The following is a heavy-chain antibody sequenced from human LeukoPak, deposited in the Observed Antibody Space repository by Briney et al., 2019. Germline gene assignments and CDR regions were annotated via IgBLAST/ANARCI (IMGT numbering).Heavy chain of an antibody. CDR2: AYYSGST. Sequence: PSETLSLTCTVSGGSISSYYWSWIRQPPGKGLEWIGYAYYSGSTNYNPSLKSRVTISVDTSKNQFSLRLSSVTAAGTAVYYCARHHNWNYDYWGQGTLVTVSS. V-gene: IGHV4-59*08. CDR3: ARHHNWNYDY. J-gene: IGHJ4*02. CDR1: GGSISSYY. D-gene: IGHD1-20*01.